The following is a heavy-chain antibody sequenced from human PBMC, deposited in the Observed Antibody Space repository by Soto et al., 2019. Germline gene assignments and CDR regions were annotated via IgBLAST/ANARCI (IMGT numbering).Heavy chain of an antibody. D-gene: IGHD1-26*01. J-gene: IGHJ2*01. CDR1: GFSLSTSGVG. V-gene: IGHV2-5*02. CDR2: IYWDDDK. Sequence: QITLKESGPTLVKPTQTLTLTCTFSGFSLSTSGVGVGWIRQPPGKALEWPALIYWDDDKRYSPSLKSRLTITKDTSKNQVVLTMTNMDPVDTATYYCAHRGSGSYPWYFDLWGRGTLVTVSS. CDR3: AHRGSGSYPWYFDL.